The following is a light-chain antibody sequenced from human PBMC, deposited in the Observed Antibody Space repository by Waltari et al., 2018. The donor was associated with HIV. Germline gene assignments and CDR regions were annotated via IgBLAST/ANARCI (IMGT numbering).Light chain of an antibody. Sequence: SYDFTHPPSLPVSPGEPARITCSGDDFGSGSVSSYQQKPGQSPLLVIYQDTKRPSGIPERFSGANSGNTGTLTISGTQTMDEADYYCQAWGTSNVVFGGGTKLTVL. CDR2: QDT. V-gene: IGLV3-1*01. J-gene: IGLJ2*01. CDR3: QAWGTSNVV. CDR1: DFGSGS.